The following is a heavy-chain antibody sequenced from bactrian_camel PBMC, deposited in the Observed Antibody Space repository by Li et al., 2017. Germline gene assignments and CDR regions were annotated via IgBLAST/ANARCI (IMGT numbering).Heavy chain of an antibody. D-gene: IGHD4*01. CDR1: GFTFSSYY. Sequence: VQLVESGGGLVQPGGSLRLSCAASGFTFSSYYMSWVRQAPGKGLEWVSTISAFGDSTYYAESLKGRFTISRDNARNTVSLEMNSLKPEDTAVYYCATRLPDGTMWTLEFGYWGQGTQVTVS. J-gene: IGHJ6*01. V-gene: IGHV3S40*01. CDR2: ISAFGDST. CDR3: ATRLPDGTMWTLEFGY.